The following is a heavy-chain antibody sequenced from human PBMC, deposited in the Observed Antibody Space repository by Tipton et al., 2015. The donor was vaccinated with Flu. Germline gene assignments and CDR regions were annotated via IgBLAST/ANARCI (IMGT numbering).Heavy chain of an antibody. V-gene: IGHV4-61*03. D-gene: IGHD3-10*01. CDR3: ARLPDRGSGTYAEHYFDH. CDR1: GASVGGPYC. J-gene: IGHJ4*02. CDR2: VYYSGTA. Sequence: TLSLTCSVSGASVGGPYCWGWVRQPPGKGLEWIGYVYYSGTAKYNPSLTGRVTISVDTSENNFSLKLYSVTVADTAVYYCARLPDRGSGTYAEHYFDHWGQGILVTVSP.